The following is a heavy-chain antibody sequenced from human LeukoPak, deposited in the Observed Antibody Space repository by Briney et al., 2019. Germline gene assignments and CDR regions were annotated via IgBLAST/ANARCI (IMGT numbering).Heavy chain of an antibody. CDR2: ISSDESIT. J-gene: IGHJ4*02. Sequence: PGGSLRLPCAASGFTFSNYWMHWVRQAPGKGLVWVSRISSDESITSYADSVKGRFTISRDNAKNTLFLQMNGLRAEDTAVYYCARVSLSSGCLSNWGQGTLVTVSS. CDR3: ARVSLSSGCLSN. D-gene: IGHD6-19*01. CDR1: GFTFSNYW. V-gene: IGHV3-74*01.